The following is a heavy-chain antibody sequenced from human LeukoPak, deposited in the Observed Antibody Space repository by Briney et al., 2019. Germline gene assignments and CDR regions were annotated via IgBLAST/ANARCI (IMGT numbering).Heavy chain of an antibody. D-gene: IGHD4/OR15-4a*01. J-gene: IGHJ5*02. CDR2: ISHSGGS. V-gene: IGHV4-34*01. Sequence: SETLSLTCTVYGGSFSDYYGTWIRQPPGKGLEWIGEISHSGGSKYNPSLKSRVTISVDTSKNQFSLRLSSVTAADTAVYYCVRRGPNSDTWGQGTLVTVSS. CDR1: GGSFSDYY. CDR3: VRRGPNSDT.